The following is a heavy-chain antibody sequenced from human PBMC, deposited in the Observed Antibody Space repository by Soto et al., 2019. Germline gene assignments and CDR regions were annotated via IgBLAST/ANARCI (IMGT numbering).Heavy chain of an antibody. CDR1: GGSISSSSYY. J-gene: IGHJ5*02. CDR2: IYYSGST. CDR3: AGLRYIGVVTAGLWLFGP. V-gene: IGHV4-39*01. D-gene: IGHD2-2*01. Sequence: SETLSLTCTVSGGSISSSSYYWGWIRQPPGKGLEWIGSIYYSGSTYYNPSLKSRVTISVDTSKNQFSLKLSSVTAADTAVYFWAGLRYIGVVTAGLWLFGPWGQGTLVTVSS.